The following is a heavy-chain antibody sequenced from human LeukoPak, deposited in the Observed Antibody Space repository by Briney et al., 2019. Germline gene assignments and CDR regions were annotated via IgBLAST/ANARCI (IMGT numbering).Heavy chain of an antibody. J-gene: IGHJ5*02. CDR1: GFTFSNAW. V-gene: IGHV3-15*01. CDR2: IKSKTDGGTT. CDR3: TTDILTNPVVAVAGTDWFDP. D-gene: IGHD6-19*01. Sequence: PGGSLRLSCAASGFTFSNAWMSWVRQAPGKGLEWVGRIKSKTDGGTTDYAAPVKGRFTISRDDSKNTLYLQMNSLKTEDTAVYYCTTDILTNPVVAVAGTDWFDPWGQGTLVTVSS.